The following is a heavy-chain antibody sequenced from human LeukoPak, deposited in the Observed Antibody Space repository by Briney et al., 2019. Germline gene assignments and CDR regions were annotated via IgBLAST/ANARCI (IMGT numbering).Heavy chain of an antibody. CDR2: IASSGATK. CDR1: GFPFSFYE. Sequence: PGGSLRLSCAVSGFPFSFYEMNWVRQAPGNGLEWVSNIASSGATKYYSDSVRGRFSISRDNAKSSLYLQMNSLRVEDTAVYYCALLAVASDFDYWGQGALVTVSS. V-gene: IGHV3-48*03. J-gene: IGHJ4*02. D-gene: IGHD6-19*01. CDR3: ALLAVASDFDY.